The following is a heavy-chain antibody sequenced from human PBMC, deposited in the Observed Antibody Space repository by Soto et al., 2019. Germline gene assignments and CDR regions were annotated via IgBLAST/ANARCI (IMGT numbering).Heavy chain of an antibody. CDR2: IYYSGST. D-gene: IGHD5-18*01. CDR1: GGSISSYY. V-gene: IGHV4-59*01. CDR3: ARVGYSYGMDY. Sequence: SETLSLTCTVSGGSISSYYWSWIRQPPGKGLEWIGYIYYSGSTNYNPSLKSRVTISVDTSKNQFSLKLSSVTAADTAVYYCARVGYSYGMDYWGQGTLVTVSS. J-gene: IGHJ4*02.